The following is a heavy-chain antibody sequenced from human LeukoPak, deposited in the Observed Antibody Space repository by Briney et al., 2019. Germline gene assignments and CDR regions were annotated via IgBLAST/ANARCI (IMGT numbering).Heavy chain of an antibody. CDR1: GFTFSTYA. CDR2: ISGSGGAT. V-gene: IGHV3-23*01. CDR3: ARDNYGSGSYYTLYYYYYMDV. D-gene: IGHD3-10*01. J-gene: IGHJ6*03. Sequence: GGSLRLSCAASGFTFSTYAMSWVRQAPGKGLEWVSAISGSGGATYYADSVKGRFTISRDNSKNTLYLQMNSLRAEDTAVYYCARDNYGSGSYYTLYYYYYMDVWGKGTTVTVSS.